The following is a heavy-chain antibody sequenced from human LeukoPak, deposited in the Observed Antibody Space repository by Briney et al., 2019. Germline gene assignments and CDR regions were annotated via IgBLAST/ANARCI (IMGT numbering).Heavy chain of an antibody. CDR3: ARSVEGYCRGGSCYSYSYYMDV. J-gene: IGHJ6*03. D-gene: IGHD2-15*01. CDR1: GGSISSYY. Sequence: SETLSLTCTVSGGSISSYYWSWIRQPAGKGLEWIGRIYTSGSTNYNPSLKSRVTISVDTSKNQFSLKLSSVTAADTAVYYCARSVEGYCRGGSCYSYSYYMDVWGKGTTVTVSS. CDR2: IYTSGST. V-gene: IGHV4-4*07.